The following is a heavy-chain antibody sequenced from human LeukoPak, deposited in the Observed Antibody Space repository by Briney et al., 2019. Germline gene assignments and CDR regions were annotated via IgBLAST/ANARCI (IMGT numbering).Heavy chain of an antibody. D-gene: IGHD6-13*01. V-gene: IGHV4-34*01. J-gene: IGHJ4*02. CDR2: INHSGST. CDR3: ARVKGRDSSSWLSETGLDY. Sequence: LKPSETLSLTCAVYGGSFSGYYWSWIRQPPGKGLEWIGEINHSGSTNYNPSLKSRTTISVDSSKNQFSLNLSSVTAADTAVYYCARVKGRDSSSWLSETGLDYWGQGTLVTVSS. CDR1: GGSFSGYY.